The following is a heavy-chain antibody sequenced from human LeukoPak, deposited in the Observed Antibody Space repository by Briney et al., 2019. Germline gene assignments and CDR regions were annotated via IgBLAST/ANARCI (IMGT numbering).Heavy chain of an antibody. CDR2: ISYDGNNK. Sequence: TGGSLRLSCAASGFTFSSYAMHWVRQAPGKGLEWVAVISYDGNNKYYADSVKGRFTISRDNSKNTLYLQMNSLRADDTAVYYCAKGVVVAPDVTPFDYWGQGTLVTVSS. CDR1: GFTFSSYA. V-gene: IGHV3-30*04. CDR3: AKGVVVAPDVTPFDY. J-gene: IGHJ4*02. D-gene: IGHD2-2*01.